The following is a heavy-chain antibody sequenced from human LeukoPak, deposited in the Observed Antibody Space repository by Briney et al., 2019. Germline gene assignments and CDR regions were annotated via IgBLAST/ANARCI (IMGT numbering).Heavy chain of an antibody. CDR1: GGSIGDSYW. CDR3: ARDPPRSGLNLDY. V-gene: IGHV4-4*02. D-gene: IGHD3-10*01. Sequence: SETLSLTCAVSGGSIGDSYWWTWVRQPPGKGLQWIGEIYHDGSTNYNPSLKGRVTISLDKSKNQFSLKLNSMTAADTAVYYCARDPPRSGLNLDYWGQGTLVTVSS. J-gene: IGHJ4*02. CDR2: IYHDGST.